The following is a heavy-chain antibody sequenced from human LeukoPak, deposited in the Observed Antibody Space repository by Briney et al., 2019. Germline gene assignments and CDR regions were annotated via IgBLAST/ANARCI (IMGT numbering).Heavy chain of an antibody. V-gene: IGHV3-43*02. J-gene: IGHJ3*02. Sequence: GGSLRLSCVASGLNFDDSAMHWVRQAPGKGLEWVSLISGDGGSTYYADSVKGRFTISRDNSKNSLYLQMNSLRTEDTALYYCAKDMPNYYDSRGAFDIWGQGTMVTVSS. CDR2: ISGDGGST. CDR3: AKDMPNYYDSRGAFDI. CDR1: GLNFDDSA. D-gene: IGHD3-22*01.